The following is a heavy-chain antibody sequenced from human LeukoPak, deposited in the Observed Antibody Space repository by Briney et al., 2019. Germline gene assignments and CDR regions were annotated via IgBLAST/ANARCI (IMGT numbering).Heavy chain of an antibody. CDR3: ARGRDYYSSGSYYPTLDP. D-gene: IGHD3-10*01. CDR2: INHSGST. J-gene: IGHJ5*02. V-gene: IGHV4-34*01. CDR1: GGSFSGYY. Sequence: PSETLSLTCAVYGGSFSGYYWSWIRQPPGKALEWIGEINHSGSTNYNPSLKSRVTISVDTSKNQFSLKLSSVTAADTAVYYCARGRDYYSSGSYYPTLDPWGQGTLVTVSS.